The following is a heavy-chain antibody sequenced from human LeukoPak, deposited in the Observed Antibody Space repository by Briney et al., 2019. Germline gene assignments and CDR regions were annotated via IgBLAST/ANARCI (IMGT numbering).Heavy chain of an antibody. CDR2: INHSGST. J-gene: IGHJ4*02. CDR3: ARGRRGIAAAAPLVH. Sequence: SQTLSLTCAVYGGSFSGYYWSWIPQPPGKGLEWIGEINHSGSTNYNPSLKSRVTISVDTSKNQFSLKLSSVTAADTAVYYCARGRRGIAAAAPLVHWGQGTLVTVSS. V-gene: IGHV4-34*01. CDR1: GGSFSGYY. D-gene: IGHD6-13*01.